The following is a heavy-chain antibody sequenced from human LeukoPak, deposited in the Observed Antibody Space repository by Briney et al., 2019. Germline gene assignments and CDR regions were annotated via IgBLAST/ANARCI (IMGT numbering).Heavy chain of an antibody. CDR2: IYYSGST. D-gene: IGHD5-24*01. V-gene: IGHV4-59*01. J-gene: IGHJ4*02. CDR3: ARGEMATMRGIDY. CDR1: GGSLSSYY. Sequence: SETLSLTCTVSGGSLSSYYWSWIRQPPGKGLEWIGYIYYSGSTNYNPSLKSRVTISVDTSKNQFSLKLSSVTAADTAVYYCARGEMATMRGIDYWGQGTLVTVSS.